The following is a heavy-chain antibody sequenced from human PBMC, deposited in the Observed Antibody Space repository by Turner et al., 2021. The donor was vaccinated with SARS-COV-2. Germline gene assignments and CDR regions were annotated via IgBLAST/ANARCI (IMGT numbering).Heavy chain of an antibody. V-gene: IGHV3-23*01. CDR2: ISGSDAGT. Sequence: EVHLLESGGGLVQPGGSLRLSCAASGFTFSIYAMSWVRQAPGKGLEWVSAISGSDAGTYYADSVKGRFTISRDNAKNSLYLQMNSLRAEDTAVYYCARGGGHYWGQGTLVTVSS. J-gene: IGHJ4*02. D-gene: IGHD3-16*01. CDR3: ARGGGHY. CDR1: GFTFSIYA.